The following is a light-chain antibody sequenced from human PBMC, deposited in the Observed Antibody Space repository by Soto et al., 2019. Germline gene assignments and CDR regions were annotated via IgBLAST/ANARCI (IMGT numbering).Light chain of an antibody. CDR3: CSYAGSYTFV. CDR1: SSDVGVYNY. J-gene: IGLJ1*01. CDR2: DVS. Sequence: QSALTQPRSVSGSPGQSVTISCTGTSSDVGVYNYVSWYQQYPGKAPKIMIYDVSKRPSGVPDRFSGSKSDNTASLTISRLQAEDEADYYCCSYAGSYTFVFGIGTKSPS. V-gene: IGLV2-11*01.